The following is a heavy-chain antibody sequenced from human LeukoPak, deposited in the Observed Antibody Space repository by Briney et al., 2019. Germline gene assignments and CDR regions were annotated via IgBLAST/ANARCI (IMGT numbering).Heavy chain of an antibody. V-gene: IGHV1-18*04. CDR3: ARDRHYYGSGSYPGWFDP. Sequence: ASVKVSCKASGYTLTSYGISWVRQAPGQGLEWMGWISAYNGNTNYAQKLQGRVTMTTDTSTSTAYMELRSLRSDDTAVYYCARDRHYYGSGSYPGWFDPWGQGTLVTVSS. CDR2: ISAYNGNT. J-gene: IGHJ5*02. D-gene: IGHD3-10*01. CDR1: GYTLTSYG.